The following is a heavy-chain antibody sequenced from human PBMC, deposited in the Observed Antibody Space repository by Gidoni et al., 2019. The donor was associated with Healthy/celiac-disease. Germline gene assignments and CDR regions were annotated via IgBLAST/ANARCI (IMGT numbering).Heavy chain of an antibody. D-gene: IGHD1-26*01. J-gene: IGHJ3*02. V-gene: IGHV3-23*01. CDR2: ISGSGGST. Sequence: EVQLLESGGGLLQPGGSLRPYCAAYGFTFSSYAMSWVRQAPGKGLECVSAISGSGGSTYYADSVKGRFTISRDNSKNTLYLQMNSLRAEDTAVYYCAKDSGSFDAFDIWGQGTMVTVSS. CDR3: AKDSGSFDAFDI. CDR1: GFTFSSYA.